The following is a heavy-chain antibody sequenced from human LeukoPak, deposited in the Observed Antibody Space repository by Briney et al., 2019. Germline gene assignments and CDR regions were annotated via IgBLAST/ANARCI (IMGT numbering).Heavy chain of an antibody. D-gene: IGHD3-22*01. V-gene: IGHV3-30*18. Sequence: GGSLRLSCAASGFTFSSYGMHWVRQAPDKGLEWVAVISYDGSNKYYADSVKGRFTISRDNSKNTLYLQMNSLRAEDTAVYYCAKGNYYDSSAFLSYWGQGTLVTVSS. J-gene: IGHJ4*02. CDR2: ISYDGSNK. CDR3: AKGNYYDSSAFLSY. CDR1: GFTFSSYG.